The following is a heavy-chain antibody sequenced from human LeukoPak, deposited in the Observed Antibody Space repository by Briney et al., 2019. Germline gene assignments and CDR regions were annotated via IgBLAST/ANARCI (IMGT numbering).Heavy chain of an antibody. CDR3: ARGREIHGGSDTKLDDY. D-gene: IGHD3-10*01. V-gene: IGHV1-2*02. CDR2: ISPRSGDT. J-gene: IGHJ4*02. Sequence: ASVKVSCKASGYSFTDYYTHWVRQAPGQGLEWMGWISPRSGDTSYAQKFQGRVTMTRDTSINTVDMDLSGLTSDDTAVFYCARGREIHGGSDTKLDDYWGQGTLVTVSS. CDR1: GYSFTDYY.